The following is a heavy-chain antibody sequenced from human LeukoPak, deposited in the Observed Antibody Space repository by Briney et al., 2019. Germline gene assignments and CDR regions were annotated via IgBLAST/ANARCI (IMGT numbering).Heavy chain of an antibody. J-gene: IGHJ4*02. CDR1: GFTFDDYT. Sequence: PGGFLRLSCAASGFTFDDYTMHWVRQAPGKSLEWVSLITWDSGTTYYKDSVKGRFTISRDNSKNSLYLQMNSLRTEDTALYYCAKGYSSGWYPFDYWGQGTLVTVSS. V-gene: IGHV3-43*01. D-gene: IGHD6-19*01. CDR3: AKGYSSGWYPFDY. CDR2: ITWDSGTT.